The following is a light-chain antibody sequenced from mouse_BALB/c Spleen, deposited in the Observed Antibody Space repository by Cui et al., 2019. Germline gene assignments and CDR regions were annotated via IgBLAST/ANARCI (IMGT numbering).Light chain of an antibody. CDR1: QYINSY. CDR2: RAN. V-gene: IGKV14-111*01. Sequence: DIKMIQTPSSMYASLEERVTITCKASQYINSYLSWFQQKPGKSPKTLIYRANRLVDGVPSRFSGSGSGQDYSLTNSSLEYEDMGIYYCLQYDEFPFTFGSGTKLEIK. J-gene: IGKJ4*01. CDR3: LQYDEFPFT.